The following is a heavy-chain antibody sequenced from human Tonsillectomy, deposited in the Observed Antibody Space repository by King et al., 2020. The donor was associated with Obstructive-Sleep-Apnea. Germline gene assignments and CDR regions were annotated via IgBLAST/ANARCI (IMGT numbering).Heavy chain of an antibody. D-gene: IGHD2-8*01. Sequence: VQLVESGGGLVQPGGSLKLSCAASGFTFSGSAMHWVRQASGKGLEWVGRIRSKANTYATAYAASVKGRVTLSRDDSKNTAYLQMNSLKTEDTAVYYCTRHFCTNGVCTYFDYWGQGTLVTVSS. J-gene: IGHJ4*02. CDR3: TRHFCTNGVCTYFDY. CDR1: GFTFSGSA. V-gene: IGHV3-73*02. CDR2: IRSKANTYAT.